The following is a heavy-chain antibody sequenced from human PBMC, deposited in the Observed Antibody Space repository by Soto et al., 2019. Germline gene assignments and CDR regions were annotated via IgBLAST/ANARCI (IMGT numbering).Heavy chain of an antibody. CDR2: TYYRSKWYN. CDR1: GDSVSSNSAA. V-gene: IGHV6-1*01. J-gene: IGHJ3*01. CDR3: ERGEDIITMVGGFIIANAFDS. Sequence: PAQTLSLTCAISGDSVSSNSAAWNWIRQSPSRGLEWLGRTYYRSKWYNDYAVSVKSRITISPDTSKNQFSLQLNSVTPEDTAVYYCERGEDIITMVGGFIIANAFDSWGQGTMVTFSS. D-gene: IGHD3-10*01.